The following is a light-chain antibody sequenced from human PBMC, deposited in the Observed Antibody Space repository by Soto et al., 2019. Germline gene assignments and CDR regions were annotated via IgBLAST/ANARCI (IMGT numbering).Light chain of an antibody. CDR3: CSCVSGSPFDVL. J-gene: IGLJ3*02. CDR1: GSALVNYNL. V-gene: IGLV2-23*01. Sequence: QSALTQPASVSGSPGQSITISCTGTGSALVNYNLVSWYQQPPGQAPRLVIYDSTKRPSGVSDRFSASMSGKTASLTISGLQAEDEADYYCCSCVSGSPFDVLFGGGTKVTVL. CDR2: DST.